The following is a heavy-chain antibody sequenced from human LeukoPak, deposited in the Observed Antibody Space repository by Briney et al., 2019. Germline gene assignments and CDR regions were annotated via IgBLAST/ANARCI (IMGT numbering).Heavy chain of an antibody. CDR2: INWNSGSI. CDR3: AKDVLITMVRGSAFDI. CDR1: GFTFDDYS. D-gene: IGHD3-10*01. Sequence: GGSLRLSCVASGFTFDDYSMHWVRHAPGKGLEWVSGINWNSGSIDYSDSVRGRFTISRDNAKNSLFLQVNSLRVEDTALYYCAKDVLITMVRGSAFDIWGQGTMVTVSS. V-gene: IGHV3-9*01. J-gene: IGHJ3*02.